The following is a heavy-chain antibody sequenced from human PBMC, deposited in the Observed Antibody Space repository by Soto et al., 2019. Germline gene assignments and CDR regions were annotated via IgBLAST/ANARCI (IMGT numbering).Heavy chain of an antibody. V-gene: IGHV1-69*13. CDR2: IIPIFGTA. D-gene: IGHD6-6*01. J-gene: IGHJ6*02. Sequence: SVKVSCKASGGTFSSYAISWVRQAPGQGLEWMGGIIPIFGTANYAQKFQGRVTITADESTSIAYMELSSLRSEDTAVYYCASAQQLVGYYYYYYGMDVWGQGTTVTVSS. CDR3: ASAQQLVGYYYYYYGMDV. CDR1: GGTFSSYA.